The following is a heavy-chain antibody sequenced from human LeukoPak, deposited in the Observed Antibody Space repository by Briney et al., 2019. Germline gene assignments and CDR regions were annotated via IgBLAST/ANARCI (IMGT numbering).Heavy chain of an antibody. V-gene: IGHV4-4*09. J-gene: IGHJ5*02. CDR3: ARSGMVRGVIWFDP. Sequence: PSETLSLTCTVSGGSISSYYWSWIRQPPGKGLEWIGYIYTSGSTNYNPSLKSRVTISVDTSKNQFSLKLSSVTAADTAVYYCARSGMVRGVIWFDPWCQGTLVNVSS. D-gene: IGHD3-10*01. CDR1: GGSISSYY. CDR2: IYTSGST.